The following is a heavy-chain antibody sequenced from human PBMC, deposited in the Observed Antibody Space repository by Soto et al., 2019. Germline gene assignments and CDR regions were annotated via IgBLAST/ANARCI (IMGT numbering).Heavy chain of an antibody. CDR3: ARGVVPDV. D-gene: IGHD6-6*01. J-gene: IGHJ6*02. Sequence: PSETLSITCTVSGASIGGSSSHWRWIRHPPGKALEWIANIYHSGRTHYNPSLKSRLTISVDTSKNHFSLKLTSVPAADMAVYYCARGVVPDVWGQGTTVTVSS. CDR1: GASIGGSSSH. CDR2: IYHSGRT. V-gene: IGHV4-39*02.